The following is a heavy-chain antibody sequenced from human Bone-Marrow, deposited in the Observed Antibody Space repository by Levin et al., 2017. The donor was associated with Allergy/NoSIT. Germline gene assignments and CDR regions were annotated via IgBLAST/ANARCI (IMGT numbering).Heavy chain of an antibody. CDR1: GGTFSSYA. J-gene: IGHJ3*02. D-gene: IGHD6-6*01. V-gene: IGHV1-69*01. CDR2: IIPIFGTA. CDR3: ARDRPITVAARPAFDI. Sequence: KISCKASGGTFSSYAISWVRQAPGQGLEWMGGIIPIFGTANYAQKFQGRVTITADESTSTAYMELSSLRSEDTAVYYCARDRPITVAARPAFDIWGQGTMVTVSS.